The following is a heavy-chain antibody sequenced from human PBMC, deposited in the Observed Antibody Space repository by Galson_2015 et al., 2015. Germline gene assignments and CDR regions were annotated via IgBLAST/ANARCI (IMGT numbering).Heavy chain of an antibody. D-gene: IGHD1-14*01. Sequence: SLRLSCAASGFIFRNYWMVWVRQTPEKGLEWVAKIRYDGSQTFYVDSVKGRFTISRDNAENSLYLQMNSLRADDMAVYYCARDANRGGEFDYWGQGALVTVSS. CDR2: IRYDGSQT. V-gene: IGHV3-7*03. J-gene: IGHJ4*02. CDR1: GFIFRNYW. CDR3: ARDANRGGEFDY.